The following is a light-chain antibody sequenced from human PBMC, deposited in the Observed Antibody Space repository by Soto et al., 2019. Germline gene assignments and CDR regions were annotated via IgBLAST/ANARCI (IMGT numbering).Light chain of an antibody. V-gene: IGKV3-20*01. CDR1: QSVSNNY. Sequence: EIVLTQSPGTLSLSPGERATLSCRASQSVSNNYLAWYQQKPGQAPRLLIYGASNRATGIPGRFSGSGSGTDFNLIISSLEPEDFAVYYCQQYGSSPTFGQGTRLEIK. CDR3: QQYGSSPT. CDR2: GAS. J-gene: IGKJ5*01.